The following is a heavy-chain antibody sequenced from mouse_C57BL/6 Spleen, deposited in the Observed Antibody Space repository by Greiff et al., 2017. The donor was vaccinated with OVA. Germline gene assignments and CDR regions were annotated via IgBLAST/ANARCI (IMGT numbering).Heavy chain of an antibody. J-gene: IGHJ3*01. Sequence: EVKLMESGGGLVKPGGSLKLSCAASGFTFSSYTMSWVRQTPEKRLEWVATISGGGGNTYYPDSVKGRFTISRDNAKNTLYLQMSSLRSEDTALYYCARHHGNWFAYWGQGTLVTVSA. CDR3: ARHHGNWFAY. V-gene: IGHV5-9*01. CDR1: GFTFSSYT. CDR2: ISGGGGNT. D-gene: IGHD2-1*01.